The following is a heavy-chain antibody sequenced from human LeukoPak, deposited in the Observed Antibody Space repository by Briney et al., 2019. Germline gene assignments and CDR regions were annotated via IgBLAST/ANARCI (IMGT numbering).Heavy chain of an antibody. J-gene: IGHJ3*02. V-gene: IGHV3-74*01. Sequence: GGSLRLSCAASGFTFSSYWMHWVRQARGKGLVWVSRTNSDGSSTSYADSVKGRFTISRDNAKNTLYLQMNSLRAEDTAVYYCVRDQYGNDAFDIWGQGTMVTVSS. CDR2: TNSDGSST. D-gene: IGHD1-26*01. CDR1: GFTFSSYW. CDR3: VRDQYGNDAFDI.